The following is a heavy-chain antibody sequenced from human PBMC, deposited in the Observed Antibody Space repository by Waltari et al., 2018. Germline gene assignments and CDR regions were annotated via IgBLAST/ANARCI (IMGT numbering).Heavy chain of an antibody. Sequence: QVQLQESGPSLLKPSETLSLICTVSGGPISGFYWSWVRQPPGKGLDWIGYISYTGSTNFDPSLKSRVTMSVDTAKNQFSLKLSSVTAADTAFYYCARGGGGDWEWFDTWGQGTLVTVSS. V-gene: IGHV4-59*01. D-gene: IGHD2-21*02. CDR1: GGPISGFY. CDR2: ISYTGST. J-gene: IGHJ5*02. CDR3: ARGGGGDWEWFDT.